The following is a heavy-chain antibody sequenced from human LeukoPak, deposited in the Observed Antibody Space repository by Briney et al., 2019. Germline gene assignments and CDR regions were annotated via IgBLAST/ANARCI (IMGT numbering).Heavy chain of an antibody. CDR1: GGSISSYY. Sequence: SETLSLTCTVSGGSISSYYWSWIRQPPGKGLEWIGYIYYSGSTNYNPSLKSRLTISVDTSKNQFSLKLSSVTAADTAVYYCAGDRSSSWYNWFGPWGQGTLVTVSS. CDR2: IYYSGST. J-gene: IGHJ5*02. D-gene: IGHD6-13*01. CDR3: AGDRSSSWYNWFGP. V-gene: IGHV4-59*01.